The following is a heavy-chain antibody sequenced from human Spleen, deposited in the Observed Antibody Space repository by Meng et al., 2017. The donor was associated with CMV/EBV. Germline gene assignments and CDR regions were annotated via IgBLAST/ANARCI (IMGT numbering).Heavy chain of an antibody. V-gene: IGHV4-34*01. CDR1: GGSFSAYY. Sequence: TLSLKCAFYGGSFSAYYWSWIRQPPGKGLEWIGEINHSGRANYNPSLESRVTISIDTSKNQFSLKLSSVTAADTAVYYCARENFFDYWGQGTLVTVSS. CDR2: INHSGRA. CDR3: ARENFFDY. J-gene: IGHJ4*02.